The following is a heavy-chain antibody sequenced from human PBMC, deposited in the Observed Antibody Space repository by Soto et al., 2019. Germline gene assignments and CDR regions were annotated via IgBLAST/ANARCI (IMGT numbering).Heavy chain of an antibody. J-gene: IGHJ4*02. Sequence: PLETLSLTCTVSGGSISSYYSRWIRRPPGKGLEWIGNIYYSESTYYNPSLKSRVTISVDTSKNQFSLRLSSVTAADTAVYYCATHPPYGPLDHWGQGTLVTVSS. CDR1: GGSISSYY. V-gene: IGHV4-39*01. D-gene: IGHD4-17*01. CDR2: IYYSEST. CDR3: ATHPPYGPLDH.